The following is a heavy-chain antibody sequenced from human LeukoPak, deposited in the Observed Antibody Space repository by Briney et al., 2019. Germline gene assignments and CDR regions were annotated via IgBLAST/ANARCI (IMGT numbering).Heavy chain of an antibody. D-gene: IGHD6-6*01. Sequence: GASVKVSCKASGYSFTTYHINWVRQATGQGLGWMGWMSPTSGNTGYAQKFQGRVSMTRNTSINTAYMELSSLKSEDTAVYYCARTLAGRSYYYYMDAWGNGTTVTVSS. J-gene: IGHJ6*03. CDR2: MSPTSGNT. CDR1: GYSFTTYH. V-gene: IGHV1-8*01. CDR3: ARTLAGRSYYYYMDA.